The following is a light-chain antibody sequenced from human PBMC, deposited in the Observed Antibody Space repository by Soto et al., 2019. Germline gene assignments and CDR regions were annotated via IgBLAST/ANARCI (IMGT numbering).Light chain of an antibody. Sequence: EIVLTQSPATLSLSPGERATLSCRASQSVSSYLAWYQQKPGQAPRLLIYDASNRATVIPARFSGSGSGTDFTLTISSLEPEDFAVYYCRQRSNWPRTFGQGTKVDIK. J-gene: IGKJ1*01. CDR2: DAS. CDR1: QSVSSY. CDR3: RQRSNWPRT. V-gene: IGKV3-11*01.